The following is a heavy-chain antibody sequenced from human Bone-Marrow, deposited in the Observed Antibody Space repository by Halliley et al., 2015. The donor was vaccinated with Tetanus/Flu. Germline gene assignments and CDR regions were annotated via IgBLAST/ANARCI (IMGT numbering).Heavy chain of an antibody. CDR1: GFTFSNHV. D-gene: IGHD3-22*01. J-gene: IGHJ4*02. V-gene: IGHV1-3*04. CDR3: ARDRFEPEDYYVISGYYEY. CDR2: INTGNGNT. Sequence: VQLVQSGAEVKKPGASVKVSCKASGFTFSNHVVHWVRQAPGQGLEWMGWINTGNGNTKFPHKFQGRVTLTRDTSASTAYMALSSLRSEDTAVYYCARDRFEPEDYYVISGYYEYWGQGTLFTVSS.